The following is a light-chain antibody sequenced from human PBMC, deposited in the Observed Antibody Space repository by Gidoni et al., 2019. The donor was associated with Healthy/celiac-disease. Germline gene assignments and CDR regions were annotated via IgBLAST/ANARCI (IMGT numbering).Light chain of an antibody. V-gene: IGLV2-14*01. CDR3: SSYTSSSTVV. CDR1: SSDVGGYNY. CDR2: DVS. Sequence: QSALTQPASVSGSPGQSITISCTGTSSDVGGYNYVSWYQQHPGKDPKLMIYDVSNRTSGVSNRFSGSKSGNTASLTISGLQAEDEADYYCSSYTSSSTVVFGGGTKLTVL. J-gene: IGLJ2*01.